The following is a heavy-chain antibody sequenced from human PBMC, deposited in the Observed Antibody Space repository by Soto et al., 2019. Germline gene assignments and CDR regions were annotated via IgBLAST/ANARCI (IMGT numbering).Heavy chain of an antibody. CDR1: GFTVDDYA. V-gene: IGHV3-9*01. Sequence: EVQLVESGGGLVQPGRSLRLSCAASGFTVDDYAMHWVRQAPGKGLEWVSGISWNSETIDYADSVKGRLTISRDNAKSSLFLQMNSLRPDDTALYSCAKDMKWGGMTTIHYFDSWGQGTLVTVSS. D-gene: IGHD4-17*01. CDR3: AKDMKWGGMTTIHYFDS. J-gene: IGHJ4*02. CDR2: ISWNSETI.